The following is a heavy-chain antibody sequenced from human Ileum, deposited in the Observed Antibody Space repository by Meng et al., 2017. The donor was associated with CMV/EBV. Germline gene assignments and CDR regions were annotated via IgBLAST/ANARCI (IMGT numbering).Heavy chain of an antibody. V-gene: IGHV4-39*01. Sequence: GSLRLSCTVSGGSISSSSYYWGWIRQSPGKGLEWIGSIYYSGSTYYNPSLKSRVTISVDTSKNQFSLKLSSVTAADTAVYYCARAPGYCSSTSCYTPYYYYGMDVWGQGTTVTVSS. CDR3: ARAPGYCSSTSCYTPYYYYGMDV. CDR2: IYYSGST. J-gene: IGHJ6*02. CDR1: GGSISSSSYY. D-gene: IGHD2-2*02.